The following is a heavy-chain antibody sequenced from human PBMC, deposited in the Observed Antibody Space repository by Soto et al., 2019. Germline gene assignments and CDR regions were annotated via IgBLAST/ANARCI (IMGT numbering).Heavy chain of an antibody. CDR1: GFTFSSYS. V-gene: IGHV3-48*01. CDR2: ISSSSSTI. D-gene: IGHD3-9*01. J-gene: IGHJ6*03. CDR3: AREGRTHYDILTGYHNYYYYYMDV. Sequence: GGSLRLSCAASGFTFSSYSMNWVRQAPGKGLEWVSYISSSSSTIYYADSVKGRFTISRDNAKNSLYLQMNSLRAEDTAVYYCAREGRTHYDILTGYHNYYYYYMDVWGKGTTVTVSS.